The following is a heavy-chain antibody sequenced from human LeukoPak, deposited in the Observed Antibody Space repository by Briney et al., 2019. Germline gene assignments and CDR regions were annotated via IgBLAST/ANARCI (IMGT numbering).Heavy chain of an antibody. V-gene: IGHV4-30-2*01. CDR3: ARGPYYDILTGYYHDAFDI. CDR2: IYHSGST. Sequence: TLSLTCAVSGGSISSGGYSWSWIRQPPGKGLEWIGYIYHSGSTYYNPSLKSRVTISVDRSKNQFSLKLSSVTAADTAVYYCARGPYYDILTGYYHDAFDIWGQGTMVTVSS. CDR1: GGSISSGGYS. D-gene: IGHD3-9*01. J-gene: IGHJ3*02.